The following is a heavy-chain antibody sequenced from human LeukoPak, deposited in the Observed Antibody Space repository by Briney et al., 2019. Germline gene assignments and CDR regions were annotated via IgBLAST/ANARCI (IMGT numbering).Heavy chain of an antibody. CDR1: GFTFSSYS. CDR2: ISSSSSYI. D-gene: IGHD2-2*01. V-gene: IGHV3-21*01. J-gene: IGHJ6*03. Sequence: GGSLRLSCAASGFTFSSYSMNWVRQAPGKGLEWVSSISSSSSYIYYADSVKGRFTISRDNAKNSLYLQMNSLRAEDTAVYYCARDRVGTSDRAGYYYYMDVWGKGTTVTVSS. CDR3: ARDRVGTSDRAGYYYYMDV.